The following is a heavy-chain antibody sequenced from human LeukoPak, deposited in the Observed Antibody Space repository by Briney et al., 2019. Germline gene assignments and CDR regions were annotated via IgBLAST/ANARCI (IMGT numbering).Heavy chain of an antibody. J-gene: IGHJ4*02. CDR3: AKDRVRELPLHRRPTYYFDY. V-gene: IGHV3-30*18. CDR2: ISYDGSNK. Sequence: GRSLRLSCAASGFTFSSYGMHWVRQALGKGLEWVAVISYDGSNKYYADSVKGRFTISRDNSKNTLYLQMNSLRAEDTAVYYCAKDRVRELPLHRRPTYYFDYWGQGTLVTVSS. CDR1: GFTFSSYG. D-gene: IGHD1-26*01.